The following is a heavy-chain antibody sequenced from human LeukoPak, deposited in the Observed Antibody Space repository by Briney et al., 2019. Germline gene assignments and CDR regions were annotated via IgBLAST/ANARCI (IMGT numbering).Heavy chain of an antibody. CDR1: GFMFSRYA. CDR3: ARDPAESGYKYGFFDY. Sequence: GGSLRLSCAASGFMFSRYAIQWVRQAPGKGLEWVAITSYDGSHKYYADSVKGRFTISRDNPKSTVYLQMNSLRVEDTAVYYCARDPAESGYKYGFFDYWGQGTLVTVSS. CDR2: TSYDGSHK. D-gene: IGHD5-24*01. J-gene: IGHJ4*02. V-gene: IGHV3-30*04.